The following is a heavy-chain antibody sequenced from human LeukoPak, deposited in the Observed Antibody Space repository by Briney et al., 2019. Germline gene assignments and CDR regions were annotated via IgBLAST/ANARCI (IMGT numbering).Heavy chain of an antibody. CDR3: ARDGGPYYYYGMDV. CDR1: GFTFSSYG. V-gene: IGHV3-33*01. Sequence: GGSLRLSCAASGFTFSSYGMHWVRQAPGKGLEWVAVIWYDGSNKYYADSVKGRFTISRDNSKNTLYLQMDSLRAEDTAVYYCARDGGPYYYYGMDVWGQGTTVTVSS. CDR2: IWYDGSNK. D-gene: IGHD2-15*01. J-gene: IGHJ6*02.